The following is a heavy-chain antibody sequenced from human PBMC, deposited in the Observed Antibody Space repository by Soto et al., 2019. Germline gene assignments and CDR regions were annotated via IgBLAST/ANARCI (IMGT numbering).Heavy chain of an antibody. D-gene: IGHD2-21*02. CDR1: GLTFSNFR. CDR2: ISNDGRST. V-gene: IGHV3-74*01. J-gene: IGHJ4*02. CDR3: ARDTAGLSY. Sequence: EVQLVESGGGLVQPGGSLRLSCAASGLTFSNFRMHCVRQAPGKGLVWVALISNDGRSTNHADSVKGRFTISRDNAKSTLYLQLNSLRAEDTAVYSFARDTAGLSYWGQGTLVTVSS.